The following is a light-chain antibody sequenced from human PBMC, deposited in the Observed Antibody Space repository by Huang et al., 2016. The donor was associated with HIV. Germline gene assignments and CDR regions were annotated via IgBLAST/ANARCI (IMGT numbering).Light chain of an antibody. J-gene: IGKJ5*01. CDR2: DAS. V-gene: IGKV3-11*01. Sequence: EILLTQSPATLSLSPGERATLSCRASQSVTTYLAWYQQKPGQAPRLLIYDASNRATGIPARFSGSGSGTDFTLTISSLEPEDFAVYYCQQRYNWPPITFGQGTRLEIK. CDR3: QQRYNWPPIT. CDR1: QSVTTY.